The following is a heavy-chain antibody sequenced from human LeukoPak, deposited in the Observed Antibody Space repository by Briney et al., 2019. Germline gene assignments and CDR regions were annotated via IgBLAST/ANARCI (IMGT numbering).Heavy chain of an antibody. D-gene: IGHD6-13*01. J-gene: IGHJ5*02. CDR1: GGSFSGYY. V-gene: IGHV4-34*01. CDR3: ARCRARSGSSWYTGWFDP. CDR2: ISHSGST. Sequence: PSETLSLTCAVYGGSFSGYYWSWIRQPPGKGLEWIGEISHSGSTNYNPSLKSRVTISVDTSKNQFSLKLSSVTAADTAVYYCARCRARSGSSWYTGWFDPWGQGTLVTVSS.